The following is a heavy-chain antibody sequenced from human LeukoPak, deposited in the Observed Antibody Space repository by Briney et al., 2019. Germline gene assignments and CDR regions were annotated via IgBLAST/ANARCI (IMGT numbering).Heavy chain of an antibody. CDR1: GYSFNSHH. CDR3: ARHPSPQLHHFDY. Sequence: ASVKVSCKTSGYSFNSHHVHWVRQAPGQGLEWMGIINPTGDSTSYAQKFQARVTMTRDTSTNTVYMELSSLRSEDTAVYYCARHPSPQLHHFDYWGQGTLVTVSS. J-gene: IGHJ4*02. V-gene: IGHV1-46*02. CDR2: INPTGDST. D-gene: IGHD2-2*01.